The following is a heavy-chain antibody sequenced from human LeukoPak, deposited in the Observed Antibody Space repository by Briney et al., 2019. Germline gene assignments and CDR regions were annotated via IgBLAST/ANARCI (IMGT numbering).Heavy chain of an antibody. V-gene: IGHV1-69*13. CDR2: IIPIFGTA. D-gene: IGHD3-10*01. CDR1: GGTFSSYA. J-gene: IGHJ5*02. Sequence: EASVKVSCRASGGTFSSYAISWVRQAPGQGLEWMGGIIPIFGTASYAQKFQGRVTITADESTSTAYMELSSLRSEDTAVYYCAREAFGELLLNWFDPWGQGALVTVSS. CDR3: AREAFGELLLNWFDP.